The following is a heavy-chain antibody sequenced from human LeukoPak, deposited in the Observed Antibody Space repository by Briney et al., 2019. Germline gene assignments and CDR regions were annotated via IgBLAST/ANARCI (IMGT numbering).Heavy chain of an antibody. V-gene: IGHV3-74*01. CDR2: INGEGRST. CDR3: AKDVTVPYFDD. Sequence: PGGSLRLSCAASGFTFSTYWMHWVRQAPGKGLVWVSRINGEGRSTSHADPVKGRFTISRDNSKNTLYLQLNSLRAEDTALYYCAKDVTVPYFDDWGQGTLVTVSS. J-gene: IGHJ4*02. D-gene: IGHD2-21*02. CDR1: GFTFSTYW.